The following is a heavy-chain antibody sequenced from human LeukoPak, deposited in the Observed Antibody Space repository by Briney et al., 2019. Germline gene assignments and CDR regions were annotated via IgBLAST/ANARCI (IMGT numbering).Heavy chain of an antibody. Sequence: GGSLRLSCAASGFTFSSYGMHWVRQAPGKGLEWVAVISYDGSNKYYADSVKGRFTISRDNSKNTLYLQMNSLRAEDTAVYYCAKTGDDYGDYLGAYWGQGTLVTVSS. CDR2: ISYDGSNK. CDR1: GFTFSSYG. J-gene: IGHJ4*02. D-gene: IGHD4-17*01. CDR3: AKTGDDYGDYLGAY. V-gene: IGHV3-30*18.